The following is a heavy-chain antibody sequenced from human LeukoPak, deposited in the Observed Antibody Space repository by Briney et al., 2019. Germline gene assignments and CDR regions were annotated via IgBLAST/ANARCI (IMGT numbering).Heavy chain of an antibody. Sequence: GGSLRLSCAASGFTFSSYAMSWVRQAPGKGLEWVSAISVSGGSTYYADSVKGRFTISRDNSKNTLYLQMNSLRAEDTAVYYCAKDHYDILTGYGYWGQGTLVTVSS. V-gene: IGHV3-23*01. D-gene: IGHD3-9*01. CDR3: AKDHYDILTGYGY. J-gene: IGHJ4*02. CDR2: ISVSGGST. CDR1: GFTFSSYA.